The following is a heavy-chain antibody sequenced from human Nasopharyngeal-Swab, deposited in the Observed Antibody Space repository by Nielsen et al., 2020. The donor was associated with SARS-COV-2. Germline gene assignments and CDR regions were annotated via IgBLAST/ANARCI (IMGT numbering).Heavy chain of an antibody. CDR2: ISYDGSNK. D-gene: IGHD1-26*01. CDR1: GFTFSSYG. V-gene: IGHV3-30*03. J-gene: IGHJ4*02. CDR3: ARDRGGSYSFLFDY. Sequence: GESLKISCAASGFTFSSYGMHWVRQAPGKGLEWVAVISYDGSNKYYADSVKGRFTISRDNSKNTLYLQMNSLRAEDTAVYYCARDRGGSYSFLFDYWGQGTLVTVSS.